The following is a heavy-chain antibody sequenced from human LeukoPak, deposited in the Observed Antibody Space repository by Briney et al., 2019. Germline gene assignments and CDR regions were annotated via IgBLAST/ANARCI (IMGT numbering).Heavy chain of an antibody. CDR1: GGSISSYY. J-gene: IGHJ4*02. D-gene: IGHD6-19*01. V-gene: IGHV4-4*07. Sequence: SETLSLTCTVSGGSISSYYWSWIRQPAGKGLEWIGRIYTSGSTTYNPSPKRRLTMSVDTSTNQFSLKQSCMTAADTAGLYCAGEAIAVAELLDYWGQGTLVTVSS. CDR2: IYTSGST. CDR3: AGEAIAVAELLDY.